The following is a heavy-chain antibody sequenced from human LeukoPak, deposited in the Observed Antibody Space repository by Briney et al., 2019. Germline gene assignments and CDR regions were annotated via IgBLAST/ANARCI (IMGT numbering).Heavy chain of an antibody. J-gene: IGHJ3*01. V-gene: IGHV1-2*06. CDR1: GYTFTGYY. Sequence: ASVKVSCKASGYTFTGYYMHWVRQAPGHGREWMGRINPNSGGTNYAQKFQGRVTMSRDPSISTAYMELGTLTADDRSVYYFPRTVAGDNDAFDPRGQGTMVTVSS. CDR3: PRTVAGDNDAFDP. CDR2: INPNSGGT. D-gene: IGHD6-19*01.